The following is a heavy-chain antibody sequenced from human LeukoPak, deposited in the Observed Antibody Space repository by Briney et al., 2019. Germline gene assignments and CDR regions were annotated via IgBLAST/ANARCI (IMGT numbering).Heavy chain of an antibody. CDR1: GYTFTGYY. J-gene: IGHJ6*03. CDR3: ARGQLGYCSGGSCYAYHMDA. Sequence: GASVKVSCKASGYTFTGYYMHWVRQAPGQGLEWMGWINPNSGGTNYAQKLQGRVTMTRDTSISTAYMELSRLRSDDTAVYYCARGQLGYCSGGSCYAYHMDAWGKGTTV. D-gene: IGHD2-15*01. CDR2: INPNSGGT. V-gene: IGHV1-2*02.